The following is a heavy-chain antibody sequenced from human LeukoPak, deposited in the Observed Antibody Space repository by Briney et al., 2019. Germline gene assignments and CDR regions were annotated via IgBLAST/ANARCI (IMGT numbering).Heavy chain of an antibody. D-gene: IGHD5-18*01. CDR2: ISYDGSNK. J-gene: IGHJ4*02. Sequence: GGSLRLSCAASGFTFSSYGMHGVRQAPGKGLEGVAVISYDGSNKYYADSVKGRFTISRDNSKNTLYLQMNSLRAEDTAVYYCAKDLGGYSYAPYYFDYWGQGTLVTVSS. CDR3: AKDLGGYSYAPYYFDY. V-gene: IGHV3-30*18. CDR1: GFTFSSYG.